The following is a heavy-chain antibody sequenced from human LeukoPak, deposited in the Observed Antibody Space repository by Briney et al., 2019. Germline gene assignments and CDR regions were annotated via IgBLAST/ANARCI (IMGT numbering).Heavy chain of an antibody. CDR1: GGSFSGYY. V-gene: IGHV4-34*01. CDR3: ARAPDSSSWYTFDC. Sequence: PSETLSLTCAVYGGSFSGYYWSWIRQPPGKGLEWIGEINHSGSTNYNPSLKSRVTISVDTSKNQFSLKLSSVTAADTAVYYCARAPDSSSWYTFDCWGQGTLVTVSS. J-gene: IGHJ4*02. CDR2: INHSGST. D-gene: IGHD6-13*01.